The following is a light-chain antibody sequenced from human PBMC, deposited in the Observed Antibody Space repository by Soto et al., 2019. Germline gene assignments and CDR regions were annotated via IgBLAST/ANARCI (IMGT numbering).Light chain of an antibody. CDR2: DAS. CDR1: QSVSRY. J-gene: IGKJ4*01. Sequence: EIVLTQSPATLSLSPGERAHLSCRASQSVSRYLAWYQQRPGQAPRLLIYDASTRATGIPARFRGTGSGTDFTLTISSLEPEDFAVYYGQQRSNWPPLTLGGGTKVEIK. V-gene: IGKV3-11*01. CDR3: QQRSNWPPLT.